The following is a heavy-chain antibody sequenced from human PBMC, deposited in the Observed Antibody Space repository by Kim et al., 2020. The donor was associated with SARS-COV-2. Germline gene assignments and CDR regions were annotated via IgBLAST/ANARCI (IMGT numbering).Heavy chain of an antibody. J-gene: IGHJ4*02. CDR1: GGSISSGDYY. V-gene: IGHV4-30-4*01. CDR3: ARFRQSVVPAAMYFDY. CDR2: IYYSGST. Sequence: PSETLSLTCTVSGGSISSGDYYWSWIRQPPGKGLAWIGYIYYSGSTYYNPSLKSRVTISVDTSKNQFSLKLSSVTAADTAVYYCARFRQSVVPAAMYFDYWGQGTLVTVSS. D-gene: IGHD2-2*01.